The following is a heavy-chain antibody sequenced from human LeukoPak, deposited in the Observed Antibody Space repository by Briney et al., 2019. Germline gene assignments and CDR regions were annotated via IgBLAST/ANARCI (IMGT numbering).Heavy chain of an antibody. CDR1: GASISSGDYY. CDR2: IYASGGT. J-gene: IGHJ4*02. D-gene: IGHD2-21*01. Sequence: SETLSLTCTVSGASISSGDYYWNWIRQPAGKGLEWIGRIYASGGTNYNPSLKSRVTISVDTSKNQFSLRLTSVTAADTAMYYCARRGETWGPGTLVTVSS. V-gene: IGHV4-61*02. CDR3: ARRGET.